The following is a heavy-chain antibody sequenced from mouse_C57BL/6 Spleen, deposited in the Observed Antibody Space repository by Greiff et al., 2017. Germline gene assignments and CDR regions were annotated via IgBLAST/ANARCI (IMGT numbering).Heavy chain of an antibody. CDR2: IDPSDSET. Sequence: VQLQQPGAELVRPGSSVKLSCKASGYTFTSYWMHWVKQRPIQGLEWIGNIDPSDSETHYNQKFKDKATLTVDKSSSTAYMQLSSLTSEDSAVYYCARFPYYYGSSYYFDYWGQGTTLTVSS. CDR1: GYTFTSYW. V-gene: IGHV1-52*01. J-gene: IGHJ2*01. CDR3: ARFPYYYGSSYYFDY. D-gene: IGHD1-1*01.